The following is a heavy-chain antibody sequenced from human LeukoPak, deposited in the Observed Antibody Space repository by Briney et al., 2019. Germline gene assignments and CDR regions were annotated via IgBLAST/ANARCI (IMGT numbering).Heavy chain of an antibody. Sequence: GGSLRLSCAASGFTVSSNYMSWVRQAPGKGLEWVSVIYSGGSTYYADSVKGRFTISRDNSKNTLYLQMNSLRAEDTAVYYCARVISGSYHPFDYWGQGTLVTVSS. CDR2: IYSGGST. J-gene: IGHJ4*02. CDR3: ARVISGSYHPFDY. D-gene: IGHD1-26*01. V-gene: IGHV3-66*01. CDR1: GFTVSSNY.